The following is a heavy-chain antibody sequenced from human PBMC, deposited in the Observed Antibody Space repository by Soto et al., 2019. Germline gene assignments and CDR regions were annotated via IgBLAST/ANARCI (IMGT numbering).Heavy chain of an antibody. CDR2: ISGSGGST. CDR1: GFTFSSYA. J-gene: IGHJ6*02. V-gene: IGHV3-23*01. CDR3: AKAGDGRARTHDYYGSGIYLHFRYYYYGMDV. D-gene: IGHD3-10*01. Sequence: PGGSLRLSCAASGFTFSSYAMSWVRQAPGKGLEWVSAISGSGGSTYYADSVKGRFTISRDNSKNTLYLQMNSLRAEDTAVYYCAKAGDGRARTHDYYGSGIYLHFRYYYYGMDVWGQGTTVPVSS.